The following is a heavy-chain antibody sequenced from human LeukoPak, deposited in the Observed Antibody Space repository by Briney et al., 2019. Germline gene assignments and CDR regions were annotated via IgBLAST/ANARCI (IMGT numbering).Heavy chain of an antibody. CDR2: IWYDGSNK. Sequence: PGRSLRLSCAASGFTFSSYGMPWVRQAPGKGLERVAVIWYDGSNKYYADSVKGRFTISRDNSKNTLYLQMNSLRAEDTAVYYCARALFGELYAVDYWGQGTLVTVSS. J-gene: IGHJ4*02. CDR3: ARALFGELYAVDY. V-gene: IGHV3-33*01. CDR1: GFTFSSYG. D-gene: IGHD3-10*02.